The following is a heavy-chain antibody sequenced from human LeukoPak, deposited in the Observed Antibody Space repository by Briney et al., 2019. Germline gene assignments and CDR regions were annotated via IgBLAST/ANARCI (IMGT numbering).Heavy chain of an antibody. CDR2: IYYSGST. D-gene: IGHD3-3*01. J-gene: IGHJ4*02. CDR1: GGSISSSSYY. Sequence: SETLSLTCTVSGGSISSSSYYWGWIRQPPGKGLEWIGYIYYSGSTYYNPSLRSRVTTSVDTSKNQFSLKLSSVTAADTAVYYCARGGGFWSGYYPHDYWGQGTLVTVSS. V-gene: IGHV4-31*03. CDR3: ARGGGFWSGYYPHDY.